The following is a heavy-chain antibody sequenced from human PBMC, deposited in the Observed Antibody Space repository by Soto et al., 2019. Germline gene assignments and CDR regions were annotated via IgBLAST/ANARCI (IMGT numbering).Heavy chain of an antibody. Sequence: AAVKVSCKASGYTFTGYYMHWVRQAPGQGHEWMGWINPNSGGTNYAQKFQGWVTMTRDTSISTAYMELSRLRSDDTAVYYCVSAITGTHPHAIDTWGQGLMVSVS. V-gene: IGHV1-2*04. CDR3: VSAITGTHPHAIDT. CDR2: INPNSGGT. J-gene: IGHJ3*02. D-gene: IGHD1-20*01. CDR1: GYTFTGYY.